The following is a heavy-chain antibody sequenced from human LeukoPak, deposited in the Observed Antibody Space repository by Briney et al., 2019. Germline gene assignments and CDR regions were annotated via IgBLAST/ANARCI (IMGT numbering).Heavy chain of an antibody. V-gene: IGHV1-24*01. CDR2: FDPEDGET. J-gene: IGHJ4*02. Sequence: ASVKVSCKVSGYTLTELSMHWVRHAPGKGLEWMGGFDPEDGETIYAQKFQGRVTMTEDTSTDTAYMELSSLRSEDTAVYYCAIAFGPTNSSRLDYWGQGTLVTVSS. D-gene: IGHD3-10*01. CDR1: GYTLTELS. CDR3: AIAFGPTNSSRLDY.